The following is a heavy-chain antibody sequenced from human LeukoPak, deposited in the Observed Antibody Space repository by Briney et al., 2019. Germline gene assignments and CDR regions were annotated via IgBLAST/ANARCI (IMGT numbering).Heavy chain of an antibody. D-gene: IGHD5-18*01. CDR3: AREISYGSGI. J-gene: IGHJ3*02. CDR2: IYYSGST. Sequence: SETLSLTCTVSGGSISSSSYYWGWIRQPPGKGLEWIGSIYYSGSTYYNPSLKSRVTISVDTSKNQFSLKLSSVTAADTAVYYCAREISYGSGIWGQGTMVTVSS. V-gene: IGHV4-39*07. CDR1: GGSISSSSYY.